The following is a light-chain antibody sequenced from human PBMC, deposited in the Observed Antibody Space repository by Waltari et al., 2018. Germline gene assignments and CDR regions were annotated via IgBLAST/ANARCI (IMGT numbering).Light chain of an antibody. CDR2: DVN. CDR3: CSYAGSAISV. CDR1: SSDVGTYNL. Sequence: QSALTQTATVSGSPGQSITISCTGTSSDVGTYNLVSWYQQHPGKAPTLIIHDVNKRPSGVSNRFSGSKSGNTASLTISGLQAADEADYYCCSYAGSAISVFGGGTKVTVL. V-gene: IGLV2-23*02. J-gene: IGLJ3*02.